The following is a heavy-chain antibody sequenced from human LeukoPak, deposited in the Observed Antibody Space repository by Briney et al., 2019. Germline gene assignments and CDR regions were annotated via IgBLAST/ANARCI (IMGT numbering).Heavy chain of an antibody. D-gene: IGHD6-19*01. V-gene: IGHV7-4-1*02. CDR3: ARISGWYFHY. J-gene: IGHJ4*02. CDR1: GYTFTNYA. Sequence: ASVKVSCKASGYTFTNYAMNWVRQAPGQGLEWMGWIHPSTGNPAYAQGFTGRFVFSLDTSVSTAYLQINSLKAEDTAVYYCARISGWYFHYWGQGTLVTVSS. CDR2: IHPSTGNP.